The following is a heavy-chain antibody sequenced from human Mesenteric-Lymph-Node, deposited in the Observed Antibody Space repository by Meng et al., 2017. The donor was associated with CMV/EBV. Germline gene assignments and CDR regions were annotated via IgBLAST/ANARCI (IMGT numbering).Heavy chain of an antibody. CDR3: AWLLGGAFDI. Sequence: GESLKISCAASGFTFSSYWMSWVRQAPGKGLEWVANIKQDGSEKYYVDSVKGRFTISRDNAKNSLYLQMNSLRAEDTAVYYCAWLLGGAFDIWGQGTMVTVSS. J-gene: IGHJ3*02. CDR1: GFTFSSYW. V-gene: IGHV3-7*01. D-gene: IGHD5-18*01. CDR2: IKQDGSEK.